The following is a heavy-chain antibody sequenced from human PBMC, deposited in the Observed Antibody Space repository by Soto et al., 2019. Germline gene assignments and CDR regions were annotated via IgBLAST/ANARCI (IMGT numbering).Heavy chain of an antibody. V-gene: IGHV4-31*03. CDR3: ARGTRPDTRFGESIFDF. CDR1: GASIGSGTYY. Sequence: QVQLQESGPGLVKPSQTLSLTCTVSGASIGSGTYYWHWIRQHPGKGLEWIGWLSHSGGTYYNPSFRSRMTLSVATSKDQFSLRLTSVTAAATALYYCARGTRPDTRFGESIFDFWGQGTLFTVSS. CDR2: LSHSGGT. D-gene: IGHD3-10*01. J-gene: IGHJ4*02.